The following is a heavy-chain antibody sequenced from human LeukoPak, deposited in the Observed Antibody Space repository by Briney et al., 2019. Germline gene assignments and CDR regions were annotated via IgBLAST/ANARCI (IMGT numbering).Heavy chain of an antibody. D-gene: IGHD3-10*01. Sequence: SETLSLPCTPSGGSISTDLCTWIRQPAGKGLEWIGLIYTSGSTNYNPSLKSRVTISLDTSKNQFSLRLTSVTAADTAVYYCASDFGYWGQGTLVTVSS. V-gene: IGHV4-4*07. CDR3: ASDFGY. J-gene: IGHJ4*02. CDR2: IYTSGST. CDR1: GGSISTDL.